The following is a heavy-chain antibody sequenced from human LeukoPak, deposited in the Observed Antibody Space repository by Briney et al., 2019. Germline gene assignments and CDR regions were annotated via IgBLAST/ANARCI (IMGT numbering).Heavy chain of an antibody. J-gene: IGHJ4*02. V-gene: IGHV3-23*01. Sequence: GGSLRLSCAASGFSFNSYVMNWVRQAPGKGLEWISGISGDGSRTFYADSVKGRFTISRDKSKSTLFLQMSSLRAEDTATYFCAKNSDPDNNFYYFDSWGQGTPVTVSS. D-gene: IGHD4-11*01. CDR3: AKNSDPDNNFYYFDS. CDR1: GFSFNSYV. CDR2: ISGDGSRT.